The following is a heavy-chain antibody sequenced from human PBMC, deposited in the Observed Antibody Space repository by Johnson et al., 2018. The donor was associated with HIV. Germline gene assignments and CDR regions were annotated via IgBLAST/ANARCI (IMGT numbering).Heavy chain of an antibody. Sequence: VQLVESGGGLVKPGGSLRLSCAASGSTFRNAWMSWVRQAPGKGLEWVGRIKSKNDGGTTDYAAPVTGRFTISRDDSKNALFLQMNSLKTEDTAVYFCSTDQAGDYVWGSYRYAFDIWGQGTKVTVSS. CDR3: STDQAGDYVWGSYRYAFDI. J-gene: IGHJ3*02. D-gene: IGHD3-16*02. V-gene: IGHV3-15*01. CDR1: GSTFRNAW. CDR2: IKSKNDGGTT.